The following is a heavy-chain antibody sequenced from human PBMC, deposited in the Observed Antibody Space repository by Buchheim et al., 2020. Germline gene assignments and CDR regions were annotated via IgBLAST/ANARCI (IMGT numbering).Heavy chain of an antibody. J-gene: IGHJ4*02. Sequence: EVQLVESGGDLVQPGGSLRLSCAASGFTFSTYWMQWVRQAPGKGLVWVSRIKSDGSDTTYADSVKGRFTISRDNAKNTLYLQMNSLRAEDTAVYYCASGRALDYWGQGTL. CDR3: ASGRALDY. V-gene: IGHV3-74*01. CDR2: IKSDGSDT. CDR1: GFTFSTYW.